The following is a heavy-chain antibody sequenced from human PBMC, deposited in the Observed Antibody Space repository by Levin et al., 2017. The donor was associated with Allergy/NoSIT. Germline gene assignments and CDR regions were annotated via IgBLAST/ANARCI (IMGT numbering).Heavy chain of an antibody. V-gene: IGHV4-34*01. J-gene: IGHJ6*02. D-gene: IGHD3-22*01. CDR3: ARGRLVLDSSGLLDV. CDR2: INYSGST. CDR1: GGSFSGYY. Sequence: SCAVYGGSFSGYYWSWIRQSPGKGLEWIGEINYSGSTNYNPSLKSRVTISVDTSKNQFSLKVSSVTAADTAVYYCARGRLVLDSSGLLDVWGQGTTVTVSS.